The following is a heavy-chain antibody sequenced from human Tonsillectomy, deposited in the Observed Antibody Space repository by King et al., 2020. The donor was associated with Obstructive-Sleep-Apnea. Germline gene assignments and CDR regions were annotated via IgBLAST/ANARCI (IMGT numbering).Heavy chain of an antibody. D-gene: IGHD3-22*01. Sequence: QLQESGPGLVKPSQTLSLTCTVSGGSISSGGYYWSWIRQHPGKGLEWIGYIYYSGTTDYKPSLKSRVTISVDTSKNQFSLELSSVTAADTAVYYCARSHYYDLSSYYYTYYFDYWGQGTLVTVSS. J-gene: IGHJ4*02. V-gene: IGHV4-31*03. CDR3: ARSHYYDLSSYYYTYYFDY. CDR1: GGSISSGGYY. CDR2: IYYSGTT.